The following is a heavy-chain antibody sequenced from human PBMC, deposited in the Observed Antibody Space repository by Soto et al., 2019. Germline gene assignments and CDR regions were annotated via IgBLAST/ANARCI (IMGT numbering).Heavy chain of an antibody. CDR1: GGTFSSYA. D-gene: IGHD3-3*01. J-gene: IGHJ3*02. CDR2: IIPIFGTA. CDR3: ARVATYYDFWSASAAFDI. V-gene: IGHV1-69*13. Sequence: SVKVSCKASGGTFSSYAISWVRQAPGQGLEWMGGIIPIFGTANYAQKFQGRVTITADESTSTAYMELSSLRSEDTAVYYCARVATYYDFWSASAAFDIWGQGTMVTVSS.